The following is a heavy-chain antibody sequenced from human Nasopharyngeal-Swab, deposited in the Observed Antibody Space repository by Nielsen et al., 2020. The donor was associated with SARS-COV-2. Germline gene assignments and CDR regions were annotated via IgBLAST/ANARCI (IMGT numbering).Heavy chain of an antibody. J-gene: IGHJ1*01. CDR1: GFTFSISA. D-gene: IGHD6-19*01. CDR3: AKGAVGGAVAGTQYFQH. V-gene: IGHV3-23*01. Sequence: GESLKISCAASGFTFSISAMSWVRQAPGKGLEWVSSISGSGDTTYCADSVKGRFTISRDNSKNTLYLQLNSLRAEDTAVYYCAKGAVGGAVAGTQYFQHWGQGTQVTVSS. CDR2: ISGSGDTT.